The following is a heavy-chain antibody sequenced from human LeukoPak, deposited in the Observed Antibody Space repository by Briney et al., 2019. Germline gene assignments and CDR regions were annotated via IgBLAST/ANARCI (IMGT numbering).Heavy chain of an antibody. J-gene: IGHJ3*02. D-gene: IGHD5-12*01. CDR3: ARSGYDLGEAFDI. V-gene: IGHV3-33*01. CDR2: IWYDGSNK. Sequence: GGSLRLSCAASGFTFSSYGMHWVRQAPGKGLEWVAVIWYDGSNKYYADSVKGRFTISRDNSKNTLYLQMNSLRAEDTAVYYCARSGYDLGEAFDIWGQGTMVTVSS. CDR1: GFTFSSYG.